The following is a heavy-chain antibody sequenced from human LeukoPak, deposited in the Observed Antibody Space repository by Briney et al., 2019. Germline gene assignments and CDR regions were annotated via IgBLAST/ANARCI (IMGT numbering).Heavy chain of an antibody. D-gene: IGHD5-24*01. CDR3: ARGTRGYNMNDAFDI. CDR1: GFTFSSYG. Sequence: GGSLRLSCAASGFTFSSYGMHWVRQAPGKGLEWVAFIRYDGSNKYYADSVKGRFTISRDNSKNTLYLQMNSLRAEDTAVYYCARGTRGYNMNDAFDIWGQGTMVTVSS. CDR2: IRYDGSNK. V-gene: IGHV3-30*02. J-gene: IGHJ3*02.